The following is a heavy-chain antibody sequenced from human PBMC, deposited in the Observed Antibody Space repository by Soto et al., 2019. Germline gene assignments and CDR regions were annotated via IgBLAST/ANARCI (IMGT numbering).Heavy chain of an antibody. CDR1: GGTFSSYT. CDR3: ASQSMVATSPFDY. CDR2: IIPILGIA. D-gene: IGHD5-12*01. Sequence: QVQLVQSGAEVKKPGSSVKVSCKASGGTFSSYTISWVRQAPGQGLEWMGRIIPILGIANYALKFQGRVKITTHKSTSTPYMELSSLRSEDTAVYYCASQSMVATSPFDYWGQGALVTVS. V-gene: IGHV1-69*02. J-gene: IGHJ4*02.